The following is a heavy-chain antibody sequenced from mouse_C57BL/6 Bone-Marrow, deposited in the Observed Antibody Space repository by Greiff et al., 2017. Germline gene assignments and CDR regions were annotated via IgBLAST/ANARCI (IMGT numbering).Heavy chain of an antibody. CDR3: ARWDYGSTYFDY. J-gene: IGHJ2*01. V-gene: IGHV1-64*01. CDR1: GYTFTSYW. CDR2: IHPNSGST. D-gene: IGHD1-1*01. Sequence: QVQLQQPGAELVKPGASVKLSCKASGYTFTSYWMHWVKQRPGQGLEWIGMIHPNSGSTNYNQKFKGKATLTVDTSSSTAYMQLSSLTSEDSAVYYCARWDYGSTYFDYWGQGTTLTVSS.